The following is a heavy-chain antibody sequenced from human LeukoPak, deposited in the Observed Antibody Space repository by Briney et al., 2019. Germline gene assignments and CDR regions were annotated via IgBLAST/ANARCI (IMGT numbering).Heavy chain of an antibody. CDR2: INHSGST. CDR3: ARSERGVRGVTIKFYY. Sequence: SETLSLTCAVYGGSLSGYYWSWIRQPPGKGLEWIGEINHSGSTNYNPSLRSRVTISVDTSKNQFSLKLSSVTAADTAVYYCARSERGVRGVTIKFYYWGQGTLVTVSS. CDR1: GGSLSGYY. D-gene: IGHD3-10*01. J-gene: IGHJ4*02. V-gene: IGHV4-34*01.